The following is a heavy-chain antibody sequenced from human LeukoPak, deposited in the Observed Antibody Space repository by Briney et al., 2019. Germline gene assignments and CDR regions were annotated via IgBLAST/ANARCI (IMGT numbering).Heavy chain of an antibody. CDR2: ITSSSTYI. Sequence: GGSLRLSCAASGFTFSDYSMNWVRQAPGKGLEWVSSITSSSTYIYYADSVKGRFTISRDNAKSSLYLQMNSLRAEDTAVYYCARAHFRYYDSSVLPVDAFDIWGQGTMVTVSS. CDR1: GFTFSDYS. D-gene: IGHD3-22*01. V-gene: IGHV3-21*01. CDR3: ARAHFRYYDSSVLPVDAFDI. J-gene: IGHJ3*02.